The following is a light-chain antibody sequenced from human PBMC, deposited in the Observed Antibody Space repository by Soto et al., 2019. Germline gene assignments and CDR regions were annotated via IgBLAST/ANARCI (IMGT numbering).Light chain of an antibody. V-gene: IGLV2-14*01. CDR1: SSDVGGYNY. J-gene: IGLJ2*01. Sequence: QSALTQPASVSGSPGQSITISCTGTSSDVGGYNYVSWYQHHPGKAPKLMIYEVSNRPSGVSNRFSGSKSGNMASLTISGLQAEDEADYYCSSKTSTSYVVFGGGTQLTVL. CDR3: SSKTSTSYVV. CDR2: EVS.